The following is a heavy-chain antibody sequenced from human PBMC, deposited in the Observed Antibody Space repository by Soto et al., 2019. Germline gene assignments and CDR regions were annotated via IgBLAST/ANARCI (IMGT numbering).Heavy chain of an antibody. CDR2: MNPNSGNT. CDR1: GYTFTSYD. D-gene: IGHD3-22*01. V-gene: IGHV1-8*01. J-gene: IGHJ4*02. CDR3: ARAHYYDSSGYYPNFDY. Sequence: QVQLVQSGAEVKKPGASVKVSCKASGYTFTSYDINWVRQATGQGLEWMGWMNPNSGNTGYAQKFQGRVTMTRNTSINTAYMELSNLRSEDTAVYYCARAHYYDSSGYYPNFDYWGQGTLVTVSS.